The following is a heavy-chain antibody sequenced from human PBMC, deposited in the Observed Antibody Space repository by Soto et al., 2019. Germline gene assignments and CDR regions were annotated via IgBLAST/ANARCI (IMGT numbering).Heavy chain of an antibody. J-gene: IGHJ6*02. V-gene: IGHV4-31*03. D-gene: IGHD2-8*01. Sequence: SATLSLACIVSGGSISSAGYYWSWVRQHSGKGLEWIGNIYYSGSTYYNPSLKSRVNISVDSSKNQFSLSLSSVTAADTAVYYSGGGRGNCNDGICSYYYGADVWGQGTSVTVSS. CDR2: IYYSGST. CDR1: GGSISSAGYY. CDR3: GGGRGNCNDGICSYYYGADV.